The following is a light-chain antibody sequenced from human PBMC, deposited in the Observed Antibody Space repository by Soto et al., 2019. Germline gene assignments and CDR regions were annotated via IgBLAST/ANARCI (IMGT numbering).Light chain of an antibody. CDR2: GAS. Sequence: EIVMTQSPATLSVSPGERATLSCRASQSVSSNLAWYQQKPGLAPRLLIYGASTRATGIPARFSGSGSGTEFTLTISSLQSEDFAVYYCQQYTNWPPTFGGGTKVEIK. CDR1: QSVSSN. CDR3: QQYTNWPPT. J-gene: IGKJ4*01. V-gene: IGKV3-15*01.